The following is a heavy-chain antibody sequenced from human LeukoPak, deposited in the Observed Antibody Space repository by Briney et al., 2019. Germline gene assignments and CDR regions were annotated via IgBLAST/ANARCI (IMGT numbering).Heavy chain of an antibody. CDR3: ARGLPPRRLYDTSGYYSYYFDY. Sequence: GASVKASCKASGYTFTNYGISWVRQAPGQGLEWMGWISVYNGYTHYAQKLQGRVTLTTDTSTSTAYMEMRSLRSDDTAVYYCARGLPPRRLYDTSGYYSYYFDYWGQGTLVTVSS. D-gene: IGHD3-22*01. CDR2: ISVYNGYT. CDR1: GYTFTNYG. J-gene: IGHJ4*02. V-gene: IGHV1-18*01.